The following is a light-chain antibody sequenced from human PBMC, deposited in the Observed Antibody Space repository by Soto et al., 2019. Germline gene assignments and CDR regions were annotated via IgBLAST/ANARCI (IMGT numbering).Light chain of an antibody. V-gene: IGKV3D-20*02. CDR3: QQRSNWIT. CDR1: QSVSSTY. J-gene: IGKJ5*01. Sequence: EIVLTQPPGTLSLSPGERATLSCRASQSVSSTYLAWYQQKPGQAPRLLIYDASNRATGIPARFSGSGSGTDFTLTISSLEPEDFAVYYCQQRSNWITFGQGTRLEI. CDR2: DAS.